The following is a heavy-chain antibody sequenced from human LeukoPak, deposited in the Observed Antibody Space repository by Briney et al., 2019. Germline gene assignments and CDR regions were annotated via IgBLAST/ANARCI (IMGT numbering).Heavy chain of an antibody. J-gene: IGHJ4*02. V-gene: IGHV5-51*01. Sequence: PGESLKIFCNGFGYSFTSYWIGWVRQIPGKALEWMGIIYSGDSDTRYSPSFQGQVTISAGKSISSAYLQWSSLKASDTVLYYCARGGSPYCGGDCYFDYWGQGTLVTTSS. CDR2: IYSGDSDT. CDR1: GYSFTSYW. CDR3: ARGGSPYCGGDCYFDY. D-gene: IGHD2-21*02.